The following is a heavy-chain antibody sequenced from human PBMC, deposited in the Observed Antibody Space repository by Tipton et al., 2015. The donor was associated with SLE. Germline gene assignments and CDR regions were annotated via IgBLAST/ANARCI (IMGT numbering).Heavy chain of an antibody. CDR3: ARILRMDAFDI. J-gene: IGHJ3*02. CDR1: GGSVSSGGYY. D-gene: IGHD3-9*01. V-gene: IGHV4-61*08. CDR2: IYYSGST. Sequence: TLSLTCTVSGGSVSSGGYYWSWIRQPPGKGLEWIGYIYYSGSTNYNPSLKSRVTISVDTSKNQFSLKLSSVTAADTAVYYCARILRMDAFDIWGQGTMVTVSS.